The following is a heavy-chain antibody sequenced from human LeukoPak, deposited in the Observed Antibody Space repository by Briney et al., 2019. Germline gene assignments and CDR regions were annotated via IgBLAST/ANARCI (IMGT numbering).Heavy chain of an antibody. J-gene: IGHJ3*02. CDR1: GFTFSSYW. V-gene: IGHV3-7*01. CDR3: AKVDYGDFI. CDR2: INHNGNVN. Sequence: PGGSLRLSCAASGFTFSSYWMNWARQAPGKGLEWVASINHNGNVNYYVDSVKGRFTISRDNAKNSLYLQMSNLRAEDTAVYYCAKVDYGDFIWGQGTMVTVSS. D-gene: IGHD4-17*01.